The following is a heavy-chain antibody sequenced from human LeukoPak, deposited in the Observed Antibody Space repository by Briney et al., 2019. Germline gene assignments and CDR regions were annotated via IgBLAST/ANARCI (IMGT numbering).Heavy chain of an antibody. CDR3: AKETYSTSWQLDS. CDR2: ISYDGGTK. J-gene: IGHJ4*02. V-gene: IGHV3-30*18. CDR1: GFTFSSYG. D-gene: IGHD6-13*01. Sequence: PGGSLRLSCVASGFTFSSYGMHWVRQDSGKGLEWVAVISYDGGTKYYADSVKGRFTVSRDNSKNTLYLQMNSLRSEDTAVYFCAKETYSTSWQLDSWGQGTLVTVSS.